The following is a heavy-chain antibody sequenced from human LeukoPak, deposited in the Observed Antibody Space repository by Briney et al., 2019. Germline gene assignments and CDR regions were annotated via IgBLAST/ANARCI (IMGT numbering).Heavy chain of an antibody. CDR3: ARDRPYCSSTSCLFDY. Sequence: PGGSLRLSCATSGFTFSSYWMSWVRQAPGKGLEWVANIKQDGSEKYYVDSVKGRFTISRDNSKNTLYLQMNSLRAEDTAVYYCARDRPYCSSTSCLFDYWGQGTLVTVSS. D-gene: IGHD2-2*01. CDR2: IKQDGSEK. J-gene: IGHJ4*02. CDR1: GFTFSSYW. V-gene: IGHV3-7*01.